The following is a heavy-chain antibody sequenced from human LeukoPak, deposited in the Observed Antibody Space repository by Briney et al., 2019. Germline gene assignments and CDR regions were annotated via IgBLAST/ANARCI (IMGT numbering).Heavy chain of an antibody. CDR1: GFTFDDYA. D-gene: IGHD1-26*01. V-gene: IGHV3-43*02. J-gene: IGHJ4*02. CDR2: ISGDGGST. Sequence: PGGSLRLSCAASGFTFDDYAMHWVRHAPGKGLEWVSLISGDGGSTYYADSVKGRFTISRDNSKNSLYLQMNSLRTEDTALYYCAKELSGVGATWGLIFDYWGQGTLVTVSS. CDR3: AKELSGVGATWGLIFDY.